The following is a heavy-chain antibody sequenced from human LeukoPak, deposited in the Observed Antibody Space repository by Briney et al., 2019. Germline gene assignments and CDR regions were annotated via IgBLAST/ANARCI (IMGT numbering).Heavy chain of an antibody. J-gene: IGHJ6*03. V-gene: IGHV3-7*01. D-gene: IGHD3-3*01. CDR3: AKDTIRSVYYMDV. CDR2: IKEDGGEK. Sequence: PGGSLRLSCAASGFTFSSYWMSWVRQAPGKGLEWVANIKEDGGEKYSVDSVKGRFTISRDNSKNTLYLQMNSLRAEDTAVYYCAKDTIRSVYYMDVWGKGTTVTISS. CDR1: GFTFSSYW.